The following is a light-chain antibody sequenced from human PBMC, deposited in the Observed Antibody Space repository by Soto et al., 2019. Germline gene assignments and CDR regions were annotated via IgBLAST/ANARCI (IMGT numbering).Light chain of an antibody. V-gene: IGKV1-39*01. CDR1: QSVSSY. CDR3: QQSYRTPPFT. J-gene: IGKJ3*01. CDR2: EAS. Sequence: DIQMTQSPSPLSASVGDRVDITCRTSQSVSSYLNWYQAKPGKAPKLLIYEASSLESGVPSRFSGGVSGTDFTLTISSLQPEDSATDYCQQSYRTPPFTFGPGTRVDI.